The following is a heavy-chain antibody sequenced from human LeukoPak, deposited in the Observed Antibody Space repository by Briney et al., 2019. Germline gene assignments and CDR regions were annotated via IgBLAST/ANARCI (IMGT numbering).Heavy chain of an antibody. Sequence: GASVKVSFKASGYTFTSYGISWVRQAPGQGLEWMGWISAYNGNTNYAQKLQGRVTMTTDTSTSTADMELRSLRSDDTAVYYCARDGAATTFDPWGQGTLVTVSS. V-gene: IGHV1-18*01. D-gene: IGHD1-7*01. J-gene: IGHJ5*02. CDR3: ARDGAATTFDP. CDR2: ISAYNGNT. CDR1: GYTFTSYG.